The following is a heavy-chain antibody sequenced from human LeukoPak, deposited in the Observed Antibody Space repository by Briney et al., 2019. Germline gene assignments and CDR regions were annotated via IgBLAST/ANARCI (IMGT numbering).Heavy chain of an antibody. CDR3: AKEGVWGGFDI. Sequence: GRSLRLSCAASGFTFSSYGMHWVHQAPGKGLEWVAVIWYGGSNKYYADSVKGRFTISRDNSKNTLYLQMNSLRAEDTAVYYCAKEGVWGGFDIWGQGTMVTVSS. CDR2: IWYGGSNK. J-gene: IGHJ3*02. D-gene: IGHD1-26*01. V-gene: IGHV3-30*18. CDR1: GFTFSSYG.